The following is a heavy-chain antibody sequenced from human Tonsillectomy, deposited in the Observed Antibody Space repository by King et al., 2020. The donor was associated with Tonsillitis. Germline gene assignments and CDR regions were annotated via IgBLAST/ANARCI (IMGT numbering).Heavy chain of an antibody. D-gene: IGHD5-12*01. Sequence: QLVQSGAEVKKPGASVKVSCKASGYTFTGYHMHWVRQVPGQGLEWMGWINPNSGGTNYAQKFQGRVTMTRDTSITAAYMELSRLRSDDTAVYYCATGPSDIVARGVAASYYYYGMDVWGQGTTVTVSS. CDR1: GYTFTGYH. J-gene: IGHJ6*02. CDR2: INPNSGGT. CDR3: ATGPSDIVARGVAASYYYYGMDV. V-gene: IGHV1-2*02.